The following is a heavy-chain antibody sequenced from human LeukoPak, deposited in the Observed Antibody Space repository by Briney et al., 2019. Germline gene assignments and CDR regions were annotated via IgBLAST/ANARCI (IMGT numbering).Heavy chain of an antibody. CDR1: GFTFSSYS. Sequence: GGSLRLSCAASGFTFSSYSMNWVRQAPGKGLEWVSYISSSSRSIYYADSVKGRFTISRDNAKNSLSLQMNSLRDEDTAVYYCVLGSPFDYWGQGTLVTVSS. CDR3: VLGSPFDY. J-gene: IGHJ4*02. V-gene: IGHV3-48*02. D-gene: IGHD3-10*01. CDR2: ISSSSRSI.